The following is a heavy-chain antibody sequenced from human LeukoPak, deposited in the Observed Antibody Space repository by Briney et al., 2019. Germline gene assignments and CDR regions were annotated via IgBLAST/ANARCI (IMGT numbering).Heavy chain of an antibody. Sequence: GESLKISCKGSGYSFTSYWIGWVRQMPGKGLEWMVIIYPGDSDTRYSPSSPGQVTTSATKSISTAYPQWTSLKASDTAMYSRARGSYGYGPFDYWGQGTLVTVSS. CDR1: GYSFTSYW. CDR3: ARGSYGYGPFDY. V-gene: IGHV5-51*01. CDR2: IYPGDSDT. J-gene: IGHJ4*02. D-gene: IGHD5-18*01.